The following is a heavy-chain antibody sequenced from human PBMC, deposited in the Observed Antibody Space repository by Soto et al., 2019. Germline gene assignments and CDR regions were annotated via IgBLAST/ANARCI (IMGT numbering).Heavy chain of an antibody. Sequence: GGSLRLSCAASVITLSSYAMSWVRQAPGKGLEWVSAISGSGGSTYYADSVKGRFTISRDNSKNTLNLQMNSLRAEDTAVYYCAKQPLATTGSRWFDPWGQGTLVTVSS. J-gene: IGHJ5*02. CDR2: ISGSGGST. CDR3: AKQPLATTGSRWFDP. CDR1: VITLSSYA. V-gene: IGHV3-23*01. D-gene: IGHD1-1*01.